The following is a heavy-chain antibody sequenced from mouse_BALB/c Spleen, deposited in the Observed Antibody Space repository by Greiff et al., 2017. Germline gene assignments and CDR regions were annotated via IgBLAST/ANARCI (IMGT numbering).Heavy chain of an antibody. CDR2: ISSGGSYT. CDR1: GFTFSSYA. V-gene: IGHV5-9-4*01. Sequence: EVQLVESGGGLVKPGGSLKLSCAASGFTFSSYAMSWVRQSPEKRLEWVAEISSGGSYTYYPDTVTGRFTISRDNAKNTLYLEMSSLRSEDTAMYYCARDNGGPTDLPGFAYWGQGTLVTVSA. CDR3: ARDNGGPTDLPGFAY. J-gene: IGHJ3*01. D-gene: IGHD2-1*01.